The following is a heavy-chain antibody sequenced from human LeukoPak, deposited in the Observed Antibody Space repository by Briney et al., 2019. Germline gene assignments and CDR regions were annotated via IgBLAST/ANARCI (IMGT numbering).Heavy chain of an antibody. CDR2: INPNSGGT. Sequence: ASVKVSCKASGYTFTCYYMHWVRQAPGQGLEWMGWINPNSGGTNYAQKFQGRVTMTRDTSISTAYMELSRLRSDDTAVYYCARGSGVSGSYYQWGQGTLVTVSS. V-gene: IGHV1-2*02. J-gene: IGHJ4*02. CDR1: GYTFTCYY. CDR3: ARGSGVSGSYYQ. D-gene: IGHD1-26*01.